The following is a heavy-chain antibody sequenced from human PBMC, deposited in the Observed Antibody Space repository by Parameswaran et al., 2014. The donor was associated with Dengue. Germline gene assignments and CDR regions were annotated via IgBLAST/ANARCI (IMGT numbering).Heavy chain of an antibody. V-gene: IGHV1-69-2*01. CDR3: AKVGTYYYDSSGYDLFDY. D-gene: IGHD3-22*01. Sequence: WVRQAPGQGLEWMGLVDPEDGETIYAEKFQGRVTITADTSTDTAYMELSSLRSEDTAVYYCAKVGTYYYDSSGYDLFDYWGQGTLVTVSS. J-gene: IGHJ4*02. CDR2: VDPEDGET.